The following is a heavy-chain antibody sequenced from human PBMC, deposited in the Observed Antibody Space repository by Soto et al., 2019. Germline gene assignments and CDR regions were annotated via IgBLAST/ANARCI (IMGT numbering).Heavy chain of an antibody. CDR3: ALGITMVRGVIIKVDYFDY. J-gene: IGHJ4*02. D-gene: IGHD3-10*01. CDR2: INPSGGST. Sequence: EASVKVSCKASGYTFTSYYMHWVRQAPGQGLEWMGIINPSGGSTSYAQKFQGRVTMTRDTSTSTVYMELSSLRSEDTAVYYCALGITMVRGVIIKVDYFDYWGQGTLVTVSS. CDR1: GYTFTSYY. V-gene: IGHV1-46*01.